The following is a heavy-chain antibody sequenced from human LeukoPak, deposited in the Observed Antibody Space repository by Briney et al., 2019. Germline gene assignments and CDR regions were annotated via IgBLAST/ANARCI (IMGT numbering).Heavy chain of an antibody. D-gene: IGHD2-2*01. CDR3: ARIVVVPAAMPAAAYMDV. J-gene: IGHJ6*03. Sequence: QSGGSLRLSCAASGFTFSSYGMHWVRQAPGKGLEWVAFIRYDGSNKYYADSVKGRFTISRDNSKNTLYLQMNSLRAEDTAVYYCARIVVVPAAMPAAAYMDVWGKGTTVTISS. V-gene: IGHV3-30*02. CDR1: GFTFSSYG. CDR2: IRYDGSNK.